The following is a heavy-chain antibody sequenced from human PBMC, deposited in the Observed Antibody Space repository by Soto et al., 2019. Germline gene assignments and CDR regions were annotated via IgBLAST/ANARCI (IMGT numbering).Heavy chain of an antibody. CDR2: ISGSGGST. D-gene: IGHD3-3*01. CDR1: GFTFSSYA. CDR3: GKCWINYDFWQPLHS. J-gene: IGHJ1*01. Sequence: RPSCAASGFTFSSYAMSWGRQAPGKGLACVSGISGSGGSTYYTDSVKGRFTISRDNSDNTLYLQMNSLRADDTAMYSCGKCWINYDFWQPLHSWGRGTLV. V-gene: IGHV3-23*01.